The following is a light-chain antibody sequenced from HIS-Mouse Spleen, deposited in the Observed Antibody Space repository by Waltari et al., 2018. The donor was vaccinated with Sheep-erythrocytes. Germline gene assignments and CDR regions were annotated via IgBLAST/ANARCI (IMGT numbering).Light chain of an antibody. CDR1: SSAVGGYNY. CDR2: AVS. J-gene: IGLJ2*01. V-gene: IGLV2-11*01. Sequence: QSALTHPRPVSGSPGQSVTISCTGTSSAVGGYNYLSWYQQHPGKAPKLMIYAVSKRPSGVPDRFSGSKSGNTASLTISGLQAEDEADYYCCSYAGSYTVVFGGGTKLTVL. CDR3: CSYAGSYTVV.